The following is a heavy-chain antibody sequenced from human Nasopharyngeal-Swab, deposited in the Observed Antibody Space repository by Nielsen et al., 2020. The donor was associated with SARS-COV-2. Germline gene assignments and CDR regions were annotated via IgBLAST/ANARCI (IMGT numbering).Heavy chain of an antibody. CDR3: ARLSPEDGDY. V-gene: IGHV4-39*01. CDR2: IYYSGST. D-gene: IGHD3-10*01. J-gene: IGHJ4*02. Sequence: RQAPGKGLEWIGSIYYSGSTYYNPSLKSRVTISVDTSKNQFSLKLSPVTAADTAVYYCARLSPEDGDYWGQGTLVTVSS.